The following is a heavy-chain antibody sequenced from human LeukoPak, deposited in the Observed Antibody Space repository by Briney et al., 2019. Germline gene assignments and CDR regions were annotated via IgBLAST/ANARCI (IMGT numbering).Heavy chain of an antibody. J-gene: IGHJ5*02. D-gene: IGHD1-26*01. CDR3: ARRVPHYRFDP. V-gene: IGHV1-69*05. CDR1: GGTFSSYA. CDR2: IIPIFGTA. Sequence: SVKVSCKPSGGTFSSYAISLVRQAPGQGLEWMGGIIPIFGTANYAQKLQGRVTITTDESTSTAYMELSSLRSEDTAVYYCARRVPHYRFDPWGQGTLVTVSS.